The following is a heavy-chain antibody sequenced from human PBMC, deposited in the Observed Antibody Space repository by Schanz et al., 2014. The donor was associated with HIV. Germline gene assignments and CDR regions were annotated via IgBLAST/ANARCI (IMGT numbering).Heavy chain of an antibody. D-gene: IGHD5-12*01. V-gene: IGHV3-23*01. J-gene: IGHJ4*02. CDR3: VRDQSLWGSGYTYFDH. CDR2: ISGSGDNT. Sequence: EVQLLDSGGGLVQPGGSLRLSCAASGFIFNSYAMSWVRQAPGKGLDRVSTISGSGDNTFYADSVKGRFTISRDSSKNTLYLQMNGLRAEDTAVYHCVRDQSLWGSGYTYFDHWGQGTQVTVSS. CDR1: GFIFNSYA.